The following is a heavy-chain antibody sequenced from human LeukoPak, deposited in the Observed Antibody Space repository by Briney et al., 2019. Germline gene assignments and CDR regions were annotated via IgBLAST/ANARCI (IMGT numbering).Heavy chain of an antibody. V-gene: IGHV3-7*01. Sequence: GGSLRLSCAASGFTFSGSAMHWVRQAPGKGLEWVANIKKDGSEKYYVDSVKGRFTISRDNAKTSLYLQMNSLRAEDTAVYYCARDLSGITGYTYGRGIDYWGQGTLVTVSS. CDR1: GFTFSGSA. CDR2: IKKDGSEK. J-gene: IGHJ4*02. D-gene: IGHD5-18*01. CDR3: ARDLSGITGYTYGRGIDY.